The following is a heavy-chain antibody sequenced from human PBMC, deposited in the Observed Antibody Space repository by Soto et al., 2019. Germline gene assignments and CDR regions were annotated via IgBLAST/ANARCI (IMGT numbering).Heavy chain of an antibody. V-gene: IGHV4-31*03. CDR1: GGSISSSSYY. Sequence: SETLSLTCTVSGGSISSSSYYWGWIRQPPGKGLEWIGYIYYSGCTYYNPSLKSRVTISVDTSKNQFSLKLSSVTAAYTAVYYCARDGKDFVYGMDVWGQGTTVTVSS. CDR3: ARDGKDFVYGMDV. CDR2: IYYSGCT. J-gene: IGHJ6*02. D-gene: IGHD1-1*01.